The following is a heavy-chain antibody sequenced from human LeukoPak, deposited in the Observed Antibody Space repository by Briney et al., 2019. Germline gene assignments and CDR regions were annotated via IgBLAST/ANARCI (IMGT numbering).Heavy chain of an antibody. J-gene: IGHJ6*03. V-gene: IGHV4-61*02. D-gene: IGHD3-3*01. Sequence: SETLSLTCTVSGGSISSGSYYWSWIRQPAGKGLEWIGRIYTSGSTNYNPSLKSRVTISVDTSKNQFSLKLSSVTAADTAVYYCARAPTYDFWSGYFYYYMDVWGKGTTVTVSS. CDR2: IYTSGST. CDR1: GGSISSGSYY. CDR3: ARAPTYDFWSGYFYYYMDV.